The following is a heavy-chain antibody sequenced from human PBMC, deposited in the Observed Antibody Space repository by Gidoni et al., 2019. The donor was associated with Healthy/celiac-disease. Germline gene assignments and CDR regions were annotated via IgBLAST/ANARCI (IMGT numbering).Heavy chain of an antibody. CDR3: ARRIYGVRGVPGFDP. V-gene: IGHV4-59*01. CDR1: GGSISSYY. D-gene: IGHD3-10*01. Sequence: QVQLQESGPGLVTPSETLSLTCTVSGGSISSYYWSWIRQPPGKGQEWIGYIYYRGSTNYNPSLKSRVTISVDTSKNQFSLKLSSVTAADTAVYYCARRIYGVRGVPGFDPWGQGTLVTVSS. CDR2: IYYRGST. J-gene: IGHJ5*02.